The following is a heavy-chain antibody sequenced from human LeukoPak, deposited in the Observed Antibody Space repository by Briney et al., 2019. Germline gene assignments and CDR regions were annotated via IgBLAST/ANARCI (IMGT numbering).Heavy chain of an antibody. J-gene: IGHJ4*02. CDR2: ISGSGGST. V-gene: IGHV3-23*01. Sequence: GGSLRLSCAASGFTFSSYAMSWVRQAPGEGLEWVSAISGSGGSTYYADSVKGRFTISRDNSKNTLYLQMNSLRAEDTAVYYCAKDRELWFGELFPIFDYWGQGTLVTVSS. CDR1: GFTFSSYA. CDR3: AKDRELWFGELFPIFDY. D-gene: IGHD3-10*01.